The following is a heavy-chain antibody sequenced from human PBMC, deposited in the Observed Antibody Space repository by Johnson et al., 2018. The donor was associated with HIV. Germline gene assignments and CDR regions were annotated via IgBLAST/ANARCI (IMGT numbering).Heavy chain of an antibody. V-gene: IGHV3-30-3*01. CDR1: GFTFSSYA. D-gene: IGHD4-11*01. Sequence: QVQLVESGGGVVQPGRSLRLSCAASGFTFSSYAMHWVRQAPGKGLEWVAVISSDGRNKYYADSVQGRFTISRDNSKNTLYLQMNSLRAEDTAVYYCAREDYTDAFDSWGQGTMVTVSS. CDR3: AREDYTDAFDS. CDR2: ISSDGRNK. J-gene: IGHJ3*02.